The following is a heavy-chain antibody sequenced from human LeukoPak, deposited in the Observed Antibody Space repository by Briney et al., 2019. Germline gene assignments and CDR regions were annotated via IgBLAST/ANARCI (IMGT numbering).Heavy chain of an antibody. CDR3: ARVSRIAAAGRGDAWAFDY. D-gene: IGHD6-13*01. CDR2: ISSSSSYI. CDR1: GFTFSSYS. V-gene: IGHV3-21*01. J-gene: IGHJ4*02. Sequence: GGSLRLSCAASGFTFSSYSMDWVRQAPGKGLEWVSSISSSSSYIYYADSVKGRFTISRDNAKNSLYLQMNSLRAEDTAVYYCARVSRIAAAGRGDAWAFDYWGQGTLVTVSS.